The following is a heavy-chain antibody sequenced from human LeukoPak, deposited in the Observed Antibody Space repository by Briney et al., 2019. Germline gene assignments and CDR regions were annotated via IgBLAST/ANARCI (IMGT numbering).Heavy chain of an antibody. CDR1: GGSISSSNW. V-gene: IGHV4-4*02. D-gene: IGHD6-13*01. Sequence: PSETLSPTCAVSGGSISSSNWWSWVRQPPGKGLEWIGEIYHSGGTNYNPSLKSRVTISVDKSKNQFSLKLSSVTAADTAVYYCARELLRSSWLDAFDIWGQGTMVTVSS. CDR3: ARELLRSSWLDAFDI. J-gene: IGHJ3*02. CDR2: IYHSGGT.